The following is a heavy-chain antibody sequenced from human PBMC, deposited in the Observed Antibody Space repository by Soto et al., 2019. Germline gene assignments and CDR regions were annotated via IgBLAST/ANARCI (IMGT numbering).Heavy chain of an antibody. V-gene: IGHV4-59*01. CDR1: GASTSNYH. CDR3: ALGGYNYGRPFDF. J-gene: IGHJ4*02. CDR2: VYHRGTT. Sequence: SETLSLTCSVSGASTSNYHSSWIRQSPGKGLAWIGYVYHRGTTYYTPSLKSRVNMSVDTSTSEFYLNLKSVTAADTAVYYCALGGYNYGRPFDFWGQGTLVTVSS. D-gene: IGHD5-18*01.